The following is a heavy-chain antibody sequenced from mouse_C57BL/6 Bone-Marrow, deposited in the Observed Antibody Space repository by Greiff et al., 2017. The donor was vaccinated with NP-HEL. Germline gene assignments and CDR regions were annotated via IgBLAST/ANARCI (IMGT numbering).Heavy chain of an antibody. CDR3: TRHLYAMDY. CDR1: GYTFTDYE. J-gene: IGHJ4*01. CDR2: IDPETGCT. V-gene: IGHV1-15*01. Sequence: VQLQQSGAELVRPGASVTLSCKASGYTFTDYEMHWVKQTPVHGLEWIGAIDPETGCTAYNQKFKGKAILTADKSSSTAYMELRSLTSEDSAVYYCTRHLYAMDYWGQGTSGTVSS.